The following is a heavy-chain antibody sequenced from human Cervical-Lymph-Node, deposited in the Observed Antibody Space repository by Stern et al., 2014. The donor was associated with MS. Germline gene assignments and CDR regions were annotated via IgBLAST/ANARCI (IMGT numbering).Heavy chain of an antibody. CDR2: GIPIFGTT. J-gene: IGHJ5*02. CDR1: GGT. D-gene: IGHD2-15*01. V-gene: IGHV1-69*01. CDR3: ASGGVTAYCSGSGCYGWFDP. Sequence: VQLVESGAEVKKPESSVKLSCRASGGTISWVRQAPGHGLEGLGWGIPIFGTTHYAKKCRGRVTITADESTSTVYMELTNLRSEDTAVYYCASGGVTAYCSGSGCYGWFDPWGQGTLVTVSA.